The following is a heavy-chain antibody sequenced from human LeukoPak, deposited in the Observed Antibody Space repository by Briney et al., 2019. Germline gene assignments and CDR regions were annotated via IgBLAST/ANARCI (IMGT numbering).Heavy chain of an antibody. CDR2: INTGKGNT. Sequence: ASVKVSCKASGYTFTDYAMHWVRQAPGERLEWMGWINTGKGNTKYSQKFQGRVTITMDTSASTAYMELSSLRSEDTAVYYCAGDHVVGLPPFDPWGQGTLVTVSS. D-gene: IGHD2-2*01. CDR1: GYTFTDYA. J-gene: IGHJ5*02. CDR3: AGDHVVGLPPFDP. V-gene: IGHV1-3*04.